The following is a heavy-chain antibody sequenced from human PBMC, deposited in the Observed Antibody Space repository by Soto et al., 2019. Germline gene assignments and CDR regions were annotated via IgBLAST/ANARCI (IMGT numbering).Heavy chain of an antibody. CDR1: GYTFTGYY. J-gene: IGHJ6*02. D-gene: IGHD6-13*01. CDR3: ARGSIAAAGSYYYGMDA. V-gene: IGHV1-2*04. Sequence: ASVKVSCKASGYTFTGYYMHWVRQAPGQGLEWMGWINPNSGGTNYAQKFQGWVTMTRETSISTAYMELSRLRSDDTAVYYCARGSIAAAGSYYYGMDAWGQGTTVTVSS. CDR2: INPNSGGT.